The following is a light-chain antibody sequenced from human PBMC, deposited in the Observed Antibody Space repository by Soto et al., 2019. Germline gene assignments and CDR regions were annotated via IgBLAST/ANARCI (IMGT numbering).Light chain of an antibody. J-gene: IGLJ2*01. Sequence: QPVLTQPPSASGTPGQRVTISCSGSSSNIGSNTVNWYQQLPGTAPKLLFYSNDQRPSGVPDRFSGSKSGTSASLAISGLQSEDEADYYCATWDDSLNSVLFGGGTKVTVL. CDR2: SND. CDR3: ATWDDSLNSVL. CDR1: SSNIGSNT. V-gene: IGLV1-44*01.